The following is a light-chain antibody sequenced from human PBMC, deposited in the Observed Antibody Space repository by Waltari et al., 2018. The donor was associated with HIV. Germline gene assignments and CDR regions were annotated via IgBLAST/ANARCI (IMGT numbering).Light chain of an antibody. CDR2: KAS. CDR3: QQYKSYALT. Sequence: DIQMTQSPSTLSASVGARVTITCRASQSISSWLDWYQQKPGKAPKLLIYKASTLENVVPSRFSGSGSGTEFTLTISSLQPDDFATYYCQQYKSYALTFGGGTKVEIK. V-gene: IGKV1-5*03. J-gene: IGKJ4*01. CDR1: QSISSW.